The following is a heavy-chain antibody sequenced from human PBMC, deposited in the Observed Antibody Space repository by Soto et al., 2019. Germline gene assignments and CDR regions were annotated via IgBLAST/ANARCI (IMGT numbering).Heavy chain of an antibody. D-gene: IGHD3-10*01. V-gene: IGHV3-15*07. CDR1: GFTFSNAW. CDR2: IKSKTDGGTT. Sequence: GGSLRLSCAASGFTFSNAWMNWVRQAPGKGLEWVGRIKSKTDGGTTDYAAPVKGRFTISRDDSENTLYLQMNSLRAEDTAVYYCGRGASGSYRLDYWGQGTLVTVSS. J-gene: IGHJ4*02. CDR3: GRGASGSYRLDY.